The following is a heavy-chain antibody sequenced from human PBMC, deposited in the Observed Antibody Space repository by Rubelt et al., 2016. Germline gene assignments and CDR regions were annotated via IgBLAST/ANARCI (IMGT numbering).Heavy chain of an antibody. CDR3: ASQLEPWKSFDY. CDR1: GGSISSSSYY. J-gene: IGHJ4*02. CDR2: INHSGST. V-gene: IGHV4-39*07. Sequence: QLQLQESGPGLVKPSETLSLTCTVSGGSISSSSYYWSWIRQPPGKGLEWIGEINHSGSTNYNPSLTSRVTLSVDTSNNQFSLKLGSVTAADTAVYYCASQLEPWKSFDYWGQGTLVTVSS. D-gene: IGHD1-1*01.